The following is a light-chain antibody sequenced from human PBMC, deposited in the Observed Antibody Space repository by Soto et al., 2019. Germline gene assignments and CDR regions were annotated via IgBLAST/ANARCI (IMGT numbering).Light chain of an antibody. J-gene: IGKJ1*01. CDR3: QQYNNWPPKRT. V-gene: IGKV3-15*01. Sequence: EIVMTQSPATLSVSPGERATLSCRASQSVSSNLAWYQQKPGQAPRLLIYGASTRATGIPARFSDSGSGTEFTLTISSLQSEDFAVYYCQQYNNWPPKRTFGQGTKVEIK. CDR1: QSVSSN. CDR2: GAS.